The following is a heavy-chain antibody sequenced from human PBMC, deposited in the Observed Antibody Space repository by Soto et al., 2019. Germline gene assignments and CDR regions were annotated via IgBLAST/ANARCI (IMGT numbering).Heavy chain of an antibody. CDR1: GFAFSSYG. CDR3: ATSHRTKPNYYYYYGMDV. D-gene: IGHD2-2*01. J-gene: IGHJ6*02. Sequence: PGGSLRLSCAASGFAFSSYGMHWVRQAPGKGLEWVTIIWYDGSNKYYADSVKGRFTISRDNSKNTLYLQMNSLRAEDTAVYYCATSHRTKPNYYYYYGMDVWGQGTTVTVSS. V-gene: IGHV3-33*01. CDR2: IWYDGSNK.